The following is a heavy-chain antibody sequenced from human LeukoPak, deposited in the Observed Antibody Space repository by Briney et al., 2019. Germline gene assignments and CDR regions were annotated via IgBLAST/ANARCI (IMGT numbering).Heavy chain of an antibody. V-gene: IGHV3-48*04. J-gene: IGHJ3*02. Sequence: QSGGSLRLSCAASGFTFSSYALNWVRQAPGKGLEWVSYISSNSRGIYYADSVKGRFIISRDNAKNSLYLQMNSLRAEDTAVYYCARDYLAQLGRNAFDIWGQGTMVTVSS. D-gene: IGHD5-24*01. CDR1: GFTFSSYA. CDR2: ISSNSRGI. CDR3: ARDYLAQLGRNAFDI.